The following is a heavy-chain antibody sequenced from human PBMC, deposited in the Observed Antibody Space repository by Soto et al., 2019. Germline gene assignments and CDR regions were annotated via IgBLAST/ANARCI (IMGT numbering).Heavy chain of an antibody. CDR3: AKDMYYYGSGSYYFDY. CDR2: ISYDGSNK. Sequence: VQLVESGGGVVQPGRSLRLSCAASGFTFSSYGMHWVRQAPGKGLEWVAVISYDGSNKYYADSVKGRFTISRDNSKNTLYLQMNSLRAEDTAVYYCAKDMYYYGSGSYYFDYWGQGTLVTVSS. CDR1: GFTFSSYG. D-gene: IGHD3-10*01. J-gene: IGHJ4*02. V-gene: IGHV3-30*18.